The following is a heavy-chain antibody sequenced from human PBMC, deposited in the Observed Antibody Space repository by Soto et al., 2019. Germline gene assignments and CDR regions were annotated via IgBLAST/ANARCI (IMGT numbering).Heavy chain of an antibody. CDR1: GFTFSYG. Sequence: VQLLESGGGLIQPGGSLRLSCAASGFTFSYGVHWLRQAPGKGLEWVAYISYDSSNIFYGDSVTGRFTISRENSKNTQFLQMNSLRAEDTAVYYCAKLVIGYCSGNTCDDYWGQGTLVAVS. D-gene: IGHD2-15*01. J-gene: IGHJ4*02. CDR3: AKLVIGYCSGNTCDDY. V-gene: IGHV3-30*18. CDR2: ISYDSSNI.